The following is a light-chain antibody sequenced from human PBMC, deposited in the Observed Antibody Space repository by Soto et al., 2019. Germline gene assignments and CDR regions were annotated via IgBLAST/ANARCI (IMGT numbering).Light chain of an antibody. V-gene: IGKV1-5*01. Sequence: DIQMTQSPSTLSESVGDRVTITCRASQSISSWLAWYQQKPGKAPKLLIYVASSLESGVPSRFSGSGSGTEFYLTISSLQPDDFATYYFQQYNSYHTFGQGTKLEIK. CDR2: VAS. J-gene: IGKJ2*01. CDR3: QQYNSYHT. CDR1: QSISSW.